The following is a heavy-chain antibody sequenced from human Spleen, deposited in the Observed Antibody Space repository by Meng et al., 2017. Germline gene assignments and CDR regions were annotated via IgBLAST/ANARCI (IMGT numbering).Heavy chain of an antibody. CDR2: IPHSGSS. J-gene: IGHJ4*02. D-gene: IGHD3-10*01. Sequence: QLQLQESGSGLVKPSETLSLTCAVSGDSITNYNWWSWVRQPPGKGLEWIGEIPHSGSSAYNPSLKSRVTMSIDKSKNQFSLTLTSVTAADTAVYYCTRGSGGSVWGQGTLVTVSS. V-gene: IGHV4-4*02. CDR3: TRGSGGSV. CDR1: GDSITNYNW.